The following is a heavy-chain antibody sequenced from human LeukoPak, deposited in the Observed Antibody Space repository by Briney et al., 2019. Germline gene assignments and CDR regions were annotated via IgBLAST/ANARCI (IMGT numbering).Heavy chain of an antibody. J-gene: IGHJ6*02. CDR2: INPTGGST. CDR3: TRSQYYGMDV. V-gene: IGHV1-46*01. Sequence: ASVKVSCKASGCTFTSYYMHWVRQAPGQGLEWMGMINPTGGSTSYAQKFQGRVTMTRDTSTSTVYMELSSLRSEDTAVYYCTRSQYYGMDVWGQGTTVTVSS. CDR1: GCTFTSYY.